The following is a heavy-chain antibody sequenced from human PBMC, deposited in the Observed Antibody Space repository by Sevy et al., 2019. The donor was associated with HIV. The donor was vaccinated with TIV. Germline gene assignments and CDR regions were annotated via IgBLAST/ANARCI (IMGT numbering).Heavy chain of an antibody. CDR1: EFTFRAYA. J-gene: IGHJ4*02. V-gene: IGHV3-49*04. Sequence: GGSLRLSCSTSEFTFRAYAISWVRQAPGKGLEWVGLIRNAPYGEATEYGASVEGRFFLSRDDSKSVAYLQMNSLYTEDTAIYYCSRWGSDYIRDYWGQGTLVTVSS. CDR2: IRNAPYGEAT. CDR3: SRWGSDYIRDY. D-gene: IGHD4-17*01.